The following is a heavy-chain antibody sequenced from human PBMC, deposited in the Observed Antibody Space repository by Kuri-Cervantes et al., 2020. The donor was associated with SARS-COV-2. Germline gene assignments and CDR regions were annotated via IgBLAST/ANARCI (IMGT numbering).Heavy chain of an antibody. V-gene: IGHV3-9*01. CDR3: AREDITIFGVVKEYFDL. Sequence: GGSLRLSCAASGSTFDDYAMHWVRQAPGKGLEWVSGISWNSGSIGYADSVKGRFTISRDNAKNSLYLQMNSLRAEDTAVYYCAREDITIFGVVKEYFDLWGRGTLVTVSS. J-gene: IGHJ2*01. D-gene: IGHD3-3*01. CDR1: GSTFDDYA. CDR2: ISWNSGSI.